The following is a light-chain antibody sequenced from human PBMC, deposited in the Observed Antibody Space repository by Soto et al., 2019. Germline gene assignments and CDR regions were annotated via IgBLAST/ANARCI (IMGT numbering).Light chain of an antibody. Sequence: QSALTQPASVSGSPGQSITISCTGTSSDVGSYNIVSWYQQQPGKAPKLMIYEVSKRPSGVSNRFSGSKSGNTASLTISGLQAEDEADYYCCSYAGSSTSPYVFGTGTKLTVL. CDR3: CSYAGSSTSPYV. CDR1: SSDVGSYNI. J-gene: IGLJ1*01. CDR2: EVS. V-gene: IGLV2-23*02.